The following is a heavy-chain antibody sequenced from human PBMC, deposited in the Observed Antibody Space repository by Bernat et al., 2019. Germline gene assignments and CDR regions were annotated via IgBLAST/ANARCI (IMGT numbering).Heavy chain of an antibody. CDR2: IYWDDDK. Sequence: QITLKESGPTLVKPTQTLTLTCTFSGFSLSTSGVGVGWIRQPPGKALEWLALIYWDDDKRYSPSLKSRLTITKDTSKNQVVLTMTNMDHVDTAAYYCAHSNGYSYGFYCYSGMDVWGQGTTVTVSS. J-gene: IGHJ6*02. D-gene: IGHD5-18*01. CDR3: AHSNGYSYGFYCYSGMDV. CDR1: GFSLSTSGVG. V-gene: IGHV2-5*02.